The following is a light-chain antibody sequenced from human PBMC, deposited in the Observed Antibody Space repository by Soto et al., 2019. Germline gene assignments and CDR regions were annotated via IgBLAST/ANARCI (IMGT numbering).Light chain of an antibody. V-gene: IGLV1-40*01. Sequence: QSVLTQPPSVSGAPGQRVTISCTGSSSNIGAGYDVHWYQQLPGTAPKLLIYGNSNRPSGVPDRFSGSKSGTSASLAITGLQVEDEADYYCQSYDSSLSGYVVIGGGTKVTVL. J-gene: IGLJ2*01. CDR1: SSNIGAGYD. CDR3: QSYDSSLSGYVV. CDR2: GNS.